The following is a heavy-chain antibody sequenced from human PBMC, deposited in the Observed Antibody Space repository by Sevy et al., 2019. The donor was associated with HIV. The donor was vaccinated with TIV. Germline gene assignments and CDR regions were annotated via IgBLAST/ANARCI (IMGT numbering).Heavy chain of an antibody. CDR3: VRAGVDTVVVTNAIGIRVMDV. D-gene: IGHD5-18*01. Sequence: GGSLRLSCTASEFIFSNYWMSWVRQAPGKGLEWVANIKQDGSERHYADSMKGRFTISRDNAKNSVYLELSGLRVEDTAVYYCVRAGVDTVVVTNAIGIRVMDVWGQGTTVTVSS. J-gene: IGHJ6*02. CDR2: IKQDGSER. CDR1: EFIFSNYW. V-gene: IGHV3-7*01.